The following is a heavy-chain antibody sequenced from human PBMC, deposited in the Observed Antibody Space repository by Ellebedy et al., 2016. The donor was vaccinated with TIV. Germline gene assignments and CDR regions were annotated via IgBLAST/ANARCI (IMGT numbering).Heavy chain of an antibody. V-gene: IGHV3-21*01. J-gene: IGHJ6*02. CDR3: ARDSDSSSNYYYGMDV. CDR1: GFTFSSYS. CDR2: ISSSSSYI. D-gene: IGHD6-6*01. Sequence: GESLKISXAASGFTFSSYSMNWVRQAPGKGLEWVSSISSSSSYIYYADSVKGRFTISRDNAKNSLYLQMNSLRAEDTAVYYCARDSDSSSNYYYGMDVWGQGTTVTVSS.